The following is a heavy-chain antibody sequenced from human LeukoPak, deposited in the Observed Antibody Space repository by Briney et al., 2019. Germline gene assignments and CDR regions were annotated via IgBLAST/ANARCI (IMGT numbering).Heavy chain of an antibody. D-gene: IGHD6-13*01. CDR2: IWYDGSNK. J-gene: IGHJ4*02. Sequence: PGRSLRLSCAASGFTFSSYGMHWVRQAQGRGLERVAVIWYDGSNKYYADSVKGRFTISRDNSKNTLYLQMNSLRAEDTAVYYCARGGLDSSSWHQFDYWGQGTLVTVSS. CDR1: GFTFSSYG. V-gene: IGHV3-33*01. CDR3: ARGGLDSSSWHQFDY.